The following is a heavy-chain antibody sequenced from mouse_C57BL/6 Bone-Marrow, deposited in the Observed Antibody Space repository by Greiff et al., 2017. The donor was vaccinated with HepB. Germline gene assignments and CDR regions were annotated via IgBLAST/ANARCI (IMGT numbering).Heavy chain of an antibody. V-gene: IGHV5-12*01. Sequence: EVQRVESGGGLVQPGGSLKLSCAASGFTFSDYYMYWVRQTPEKRLEWVAYISNGGGSTYYPDTVKGRFTISRDNAKNTLYLQMSRLKSEDTAMYYCARILNLWYFDVWGTGTTVTVSS. CDR1: GFTFSDYY. CDR2: ISNGGGST. J-gene: IGHJ1*03. CDR3: ARILNLWYFDV. D-gene: IGHD1-3*01.